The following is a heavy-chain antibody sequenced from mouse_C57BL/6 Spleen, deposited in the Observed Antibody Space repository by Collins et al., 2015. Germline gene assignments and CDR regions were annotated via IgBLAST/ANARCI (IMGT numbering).Heavy chain of an antibody. CDR3: TSYYV. D-gene: IGHD1-1*01. V-gene: IGHV14-4*01. J-gene: IGHJ1*03. Sequence: PEQGLEWIGWIDPENGDTEYASKFQGKATITADTSSNTAYLQLSSLTSEDTAVYYCTSYYVWGTGTTVTVSS. CDR2: IDPENGDT.